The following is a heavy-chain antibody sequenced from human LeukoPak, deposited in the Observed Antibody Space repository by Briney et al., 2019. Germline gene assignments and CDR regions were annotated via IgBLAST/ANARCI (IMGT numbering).Heavy chain of an antibody. CDR2: INPDSGGT. CDR3: AREGSGWYGNFDY. CDR1: GYTFTGYY. J-gene: IGHJ4*02. Sequence: ASVKVSCKASGYTFTGYYMHWVRQAPGQGLEWMGWINPDSGGTNYAQKFQGRVTMTRDTSISTAYLEVSRLRSDDTAVYYCAREGSGWYGNFDYWGQGTLVTVSS. D-gene: IGHD6-19*01. V-gene: IGHV1-2*02.